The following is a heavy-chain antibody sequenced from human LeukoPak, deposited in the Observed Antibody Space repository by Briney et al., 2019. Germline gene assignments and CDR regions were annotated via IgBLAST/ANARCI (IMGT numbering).Heavy chain of an antibody. CDR2: IFYSGGT. D-gene: IGHD3-22*01. CDR3: ARRGYYDSSGLDY. J-gene: IGHJ4*02. CDR1: GGSISSYY. Sequence: SETLSLTCTVSGGSISSYYWSWIRQPPGKGLEWIGYIFYSGGTNYNPSLRSRVVISRDTSKNQFSLELSSVTAADTAVYYCARRGYYDSSGLDYWGQGTLVTVSS. V-gene: IGHV4-59*01.